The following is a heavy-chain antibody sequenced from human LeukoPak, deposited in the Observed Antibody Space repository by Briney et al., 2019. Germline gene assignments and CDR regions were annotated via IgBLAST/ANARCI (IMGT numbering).Heavy chain of an antibody. J-gene: IGHJ4*02. V-gene: IGHV3-21*04. Sequence: PGGSLRLSCSASGFTFTSYTMTWVRQAPGKGLEWVSSISSSSTYIYCADSVKGRFTISRDNAKISLYLQMNSLRAEDTAVYYCAKGLMVRGNLPDYWGQGTLVTVSS. CDR1: GFTFTSYT. CDR3: AKGLMVRGNLPDY. CDR2: ISSSSTYI. D-gene: IGHD3-10*01.